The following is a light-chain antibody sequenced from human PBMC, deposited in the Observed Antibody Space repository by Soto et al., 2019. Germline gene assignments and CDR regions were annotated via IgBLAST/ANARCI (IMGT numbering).Light chain of an antibody. V-gene: IGKV3-20*01. CDR1: QSLSSSY. J-gene: IGKJ4*01. Sequence: IVLTQSPVTLSLSPRERATLSCKAGQSLSSSYLAWYQHNPGQAPRLLIHGASSRVAGVPDRFSGSGSGTDFTLTIAKLEPEDFAVYYCQQYQSLPFGAGTKVDNK. CDR3: QQYQSLP. CDR2: GAS.